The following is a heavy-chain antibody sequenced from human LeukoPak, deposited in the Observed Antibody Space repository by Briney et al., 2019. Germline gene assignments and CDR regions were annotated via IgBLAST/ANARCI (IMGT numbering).Heavy chain of an antibody. CDR2: ISSSGSTI. D-gene: IGHD6-19*01. Sequence: PGGSLRLSCAASGFTFSSYEMNWVRQAPGKGLEWVSYISSSGSTIYYADSVKGRFTISRDNAKNSLYLQMNSLRAEDTAVYYCAKDQDAYRIAVAGGPFDYWGQGTLVTVSS. J-gene: IGHJ4*02. CDR3: AKDQDAYRIAVAGGPFDY. V-gene: IGHV3-48*03. CDR1: GFTFSSYE.